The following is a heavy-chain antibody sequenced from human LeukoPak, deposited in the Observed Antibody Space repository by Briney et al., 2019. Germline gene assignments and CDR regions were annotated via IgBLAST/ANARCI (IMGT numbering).Heavy chain of an antibody. CDR3: AKDRATVEWAVVDTDDY. CDR2: ISGSGGST. CDR1: GFTFSSYA. Sequence: GGSLRLSCAASGFTFSSYAMSWVRQAPGKGLEWVSAISGSGGSTYYADSVKGRFTISRDNSKNTLYLQMNSLRAEDTAVYYCAKDRATVEWAVVDTDDYWGQGTLVTVSS. J-gene: IGHJ4*02. D-gene: IGHD4-23*01. V-gene: IGHV3-23*01.